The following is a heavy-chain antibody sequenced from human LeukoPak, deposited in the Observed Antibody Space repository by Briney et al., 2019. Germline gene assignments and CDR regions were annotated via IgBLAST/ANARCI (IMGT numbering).Heavy chain of an antibody. V-gene: IGHV1-46*01. D-gene: IGHD6-13*01. CDR1: GYTFSSYY. CDR3: ARLSGVIAAAGTVYFDY. J-gene: IGHJ4*02. Sequence: ASVKVSCKASGYTFSSYYMHWVRQAPGQGLEWMGIINPSGGSTSYAQKFQGRVTMTRDMSTSTVYMELSSLRSEDTAVYYCARLSGVIAAAGTVYFDYWGQGTLVTVSS. CDR2: INPSGGST.